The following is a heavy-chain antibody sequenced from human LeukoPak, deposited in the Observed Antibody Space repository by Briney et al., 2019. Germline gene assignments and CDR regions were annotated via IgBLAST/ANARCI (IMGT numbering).Heavy chain of an antibody. V-gene: IGHV4-34*01. CDR2: INHSGST. Sequence: PSETLSLTCAVYGGSFSGYYWSWIRQPPGKGLEWIGEINHSGSTNYNPSLKSRVTISVDTSKNQFSLKLSSVTAADTAVYYCARAKDYYDSSGRYYYFDYWGQGTLVTVSS. J-gene: IGHJ4*02. D-gene: IGHD3-22*01. CDR1: GGSFSGYY. CDR3: ARAKDYYDSSGRYYYFDY.